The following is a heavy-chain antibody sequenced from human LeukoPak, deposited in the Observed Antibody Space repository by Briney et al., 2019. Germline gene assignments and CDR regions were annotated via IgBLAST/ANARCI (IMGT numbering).Heavy chain of an antibody. CDR1: GFTFTTYS. CDR2: IRSSSDSM. J-gene: IGHJ5*02. D-gene: IGHD2-15*01. V-gene: IGHV3-21*01. CDR3: SRDPFTAEHRVDIDDH. Sequence: PGGSLRLSCAASGFTFTTYSMNWVRQSPGKGLKRVSSIRSSSDSMYYADSVRGQFTISRDNAENSVYLQVNSLRAEDTAVYYCSRDPFTAEHRVDIDDHWGQGTLVTVSS.